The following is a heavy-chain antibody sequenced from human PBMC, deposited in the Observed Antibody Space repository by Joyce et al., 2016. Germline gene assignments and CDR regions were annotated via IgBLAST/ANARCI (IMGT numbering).Heavy chain of an antibody. D-gene: IGHD6-6*01. Sequence: QVQLVQSGAEVKKPGSSVKVSCKASGGTFDSYTITWVRQAPGQGLEWMGGFIPLFGTAIYAQKFEDSVTITADKSATIAYMDLSSLRSEDTAIYYCARGWSAKQLVRTALGYWGQGTLVTVSS. V-gene: IGHV1-69*06. J-gene: IGHJ4*02. CDR1: GGTFDSYT. CDR3: ARGWSAKQLVRTALGY. CDR2: FIPLFGTA.